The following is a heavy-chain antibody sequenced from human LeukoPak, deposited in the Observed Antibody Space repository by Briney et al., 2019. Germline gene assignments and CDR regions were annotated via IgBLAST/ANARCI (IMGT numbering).Heavy chain of an antibody. Sequence: RASVKVSCKASGYTFTTLDINWVRQATGQGLEWMGWINPNSGGTNYAQKFQGRVTMARDTSISTAYMELSRLRSDDTAVYYCAIAVAGFFDYWGQGTLVTVSS. CDR3: AIAVAGFFDY. V-gene: IGHV1-2*02. J-gene: IGHJ4*02. D-gene: IGHD6-19*01. CDR1: GYTFTTLD. CDR2: INPNSGGT.